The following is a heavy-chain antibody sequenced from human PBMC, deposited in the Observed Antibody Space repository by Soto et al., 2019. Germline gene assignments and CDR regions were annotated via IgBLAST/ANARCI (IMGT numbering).Heavy chain of an antibody. CDR1: GFTLSDYY. CDR3: AREGSSGLFDF. D-gene: IGHD6-25*01. Sequence: VGSLRLSCAASGFTLSDYYMSCIRQAPGKGLEWVSYISSSSGYINYADSMEGRFTISRDNAKNSVYLQLTNLGADDTAVYYCAREGSSGLFDFWGQGALVTVSS. CDR2: ISSSSGYI. J-gene: IGHJ4*02. V-gene: IGHV3-11*05.